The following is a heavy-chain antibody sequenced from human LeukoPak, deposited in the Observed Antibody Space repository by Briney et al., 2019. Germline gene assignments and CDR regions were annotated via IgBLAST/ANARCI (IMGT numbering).Heavy chain of an antibody. D-gene: IGHD6-13*01. CDR2: INSDGGST. Sequence: GGSLRLSCAASGFTFSSYWMHWVRQAPGKGLVWVSRINSDGGSTSYADSVKGRFTISRDNAKNSLYLQMNSLRAEDTAVYYCARASPYSSSWYFFHYYYYYMDVWGKGTTVTVSS. CDR3: ARASPYSSSWYFFHYYYYYMDV. J-gene: IGHJ6*03. CDR1: GFTFSSYW. V-gene: IGHV3-74*01.